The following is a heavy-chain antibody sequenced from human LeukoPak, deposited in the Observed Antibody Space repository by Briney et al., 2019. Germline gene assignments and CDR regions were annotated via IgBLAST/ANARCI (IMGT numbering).Heavy chain of an antibody. CDR1: GFTVSSDY. Sequence: PGGSLRLSCAASGFTVSSDYMSWVRQAPGKGLEWVSVIYSGGATYYADSVKDRFTISRDNSRNTLYLQMNSLRAEDTAVYYCARVGVVGAIYQQNYFDYWGQGTLVTVSS. CDR3: ARVGVVGAIYQQNYFDY. CDR2: IYSGGAT. J-gene: IGHJ4*02. V-gene: IGHV3-66*01. D-gene: IGHD1-26*01.